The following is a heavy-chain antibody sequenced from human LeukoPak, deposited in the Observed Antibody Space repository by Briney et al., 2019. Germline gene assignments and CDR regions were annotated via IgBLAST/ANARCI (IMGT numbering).Heavy chain of an antibody. CDR3: ARDGSSYGDRFDY. CDR1: GFTFSSYG. Sequence: GRSLRLSCAASGFTFSSYGMHWVRQAPGKGLEWVAVISYDGSNKYYADSVKGRFTISRDNSKNTLYLQMNSLRAEDTAVYYCARDGSSYGDRFDYWGQGTLVTVSS. J-gene: IGHJ4*02. V-gene: IGHV3-30*03. CDR2: ISYDGSNK. D-gene: IGHD4-17*01.